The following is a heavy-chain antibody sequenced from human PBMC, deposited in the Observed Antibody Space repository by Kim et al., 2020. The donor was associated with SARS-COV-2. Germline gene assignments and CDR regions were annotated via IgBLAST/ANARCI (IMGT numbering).Heavy chain of an antibody. V-gene: IGHV3-23*01. CDR1: GFTFSSYA. D-gene: IGHD2-2*01. Sequence: GGSLRLSCAASGFTFSSYAMSWVRQAPGKGLEWVSAISGSGGSTYYADSVKGRFTISRDNSKNTLYLQMNSLRAEDTAVYYCAKGKDIVVVPAATPFDYWGQGTLVTVSS. CDR2: ISGSGGST. CDR3: AKGKDIVVVPAATPFDY. J-gene: IGHJ4*02.